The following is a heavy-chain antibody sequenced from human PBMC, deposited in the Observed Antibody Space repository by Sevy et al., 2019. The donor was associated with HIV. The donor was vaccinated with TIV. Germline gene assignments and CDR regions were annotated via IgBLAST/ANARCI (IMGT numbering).Heavy chain of an antibody. Sequence: GGSLRLSCAASGFSFSSYSVSWVRQAPGKGLEWVASIGSSNSYIYYADSVKSRFTMSRDNAKNSLFLHMNTLRAEDTAVYYCARSYSSSWYILYYFEYWGQGTPVTVSS. CDR3: ARSYSSSWYILYYFEY. D-gene: IGHD6-13*01. CDR2: IGSSNSYI. CDR1: GFSFSSYS. J-gene: IGHJ4*02. V-gene: IGHV3-21*01.